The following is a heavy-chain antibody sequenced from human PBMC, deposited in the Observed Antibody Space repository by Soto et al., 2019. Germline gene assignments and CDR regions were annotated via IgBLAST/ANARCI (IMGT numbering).Heavy chain of an antibody. V-gene: IGHV4-31*03. Sequence: TLSLTCTVSDGNIRSRGYYWSWKRQHPGKGLEWIGYIYYSGSTYYNPSLKSRVTISVDTSKNQFSLKLSSVTAADTAVYYCAREDYYDSRIFDYWVQGTLVTGSS. J-gene: IGHJ4*02. CDR1: DGNIRSRGYY. D-gene: IGHD3-22*01. CDR2: IYYSGST. CDR3: AREDYYDSRIFDY.